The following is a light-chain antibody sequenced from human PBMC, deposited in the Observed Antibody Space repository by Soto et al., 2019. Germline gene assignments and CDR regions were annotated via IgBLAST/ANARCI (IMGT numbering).Light chain of an antibody. J-gene: IGLJ1*01. V-gene: IGLV2-23*01. CDR2: DDT. CDR1: SSDVSGYNY. Sequence: QSVLTQPASVSGSPGQSITISCTGTSSDVSGYNYVSWYQQYPGKAPKLMIYDDTQRPSGVSSRFSGSKSSNTASLTISGLQPEDEADYYCCSYAGNSIYVFGTGTKVTV. CDR3: CSYAGNSIYV.